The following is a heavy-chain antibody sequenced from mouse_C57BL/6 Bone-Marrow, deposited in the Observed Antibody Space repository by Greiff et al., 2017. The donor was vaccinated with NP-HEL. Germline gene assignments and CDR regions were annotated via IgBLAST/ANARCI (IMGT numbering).Heavy chain of an antibody. V-gene: IGHV1-81*01. CDR1: GYTFTSYG. CDR2: IYPRSGNT. Sequence: QVQLKQSGAELARPGASVKLSCKASGYTFTSYGISWVKQRTGQGLEWIGEIYPRSGNTYYNEKFKGKATLTADKSSSTAYMELRSLTSEDSAVYFCARHGQLRLRDYAMDYWGQGTSVTVSS. D-gene: IGHD3-2*02. CDR3: ARHGQLRLRDYAMDY. J-gene: IGHJ4*01.